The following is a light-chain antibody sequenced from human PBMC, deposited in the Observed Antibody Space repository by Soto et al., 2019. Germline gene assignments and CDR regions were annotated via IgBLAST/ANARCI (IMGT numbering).Light chain of an antibody. Sequence: IVLTQSPGTLSLSPGERVTISCRASPSVSSSYLAWYQQKPGQAPRLLFYGASRRDTGIPDRFSGGQSGTDFTLTVSRLEPEDFAVYFCQHYGSSPYTFGQRTKLEI. J-gene: IGKJ2*01. CDR1: PSVSSSY. CDR2: GAS. V-gene: IGKV3-20*01. CDR3: QHYGSSPYT.